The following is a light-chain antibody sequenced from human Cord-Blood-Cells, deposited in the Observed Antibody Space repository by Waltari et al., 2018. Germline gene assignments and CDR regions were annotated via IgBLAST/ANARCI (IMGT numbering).Light chain of an antibody. CDR1: QGISSA. V-gene: IGKV1-13*02. CDR3: QQFNSYPIT. J-gene: IGKJ5*01. Sequence: ILVTRSPDPLSGSVGDRVTSTCRASQGISSALAWYQQKPGKAPKLLIYDASSVESGGPSRFSGSGSGTDFTLTISSLQPEDFATYYCQQFNSYPITFGQGTRLEIK. CDR2: DAS.